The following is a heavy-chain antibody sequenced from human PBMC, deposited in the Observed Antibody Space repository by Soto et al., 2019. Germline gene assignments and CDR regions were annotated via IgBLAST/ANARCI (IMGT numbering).Heavy chain of an antibody. CDR2: IYYSGST. CDR3: ARCSSGWSREDY. Sequence: SETLSLTCTVSGGSVSSGSYYWSWIRQPPGKGLEWIGYIYYSGSTNYNPSLKSRVTISVDTSKNQFSLKLSSVTAADTAVYYCARCSSGWSREDYWGQGTLVTVSS. J-gene: IGHJ4*02. CDR1: GGSVSSGSYY. D-gene: IGHD6-19*01. V-gene: IGHV4-61*01.